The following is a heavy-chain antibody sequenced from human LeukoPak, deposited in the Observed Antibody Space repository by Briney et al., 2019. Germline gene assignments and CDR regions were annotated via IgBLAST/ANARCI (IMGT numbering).Heavy chain of an antibody. Sequence: GGSLRLSCTGSGFTFTDHNMDWVRQAPGKGLEWVGRITSKADSYTTEYATSVKGRFTVSGNTLKNSLYPQMNSLKTEDTAVYYCTRSPLHVGPHDYWGQGTLVTVSS. V-gene: IGHV3-72*01. CDR2: ITSKADSYTT. J-gene: IGHJ4*02. D-gene: IGHD1-26*01. CDR3: TRSPLHVGPHDY. CDR1: GFTFTDHN.